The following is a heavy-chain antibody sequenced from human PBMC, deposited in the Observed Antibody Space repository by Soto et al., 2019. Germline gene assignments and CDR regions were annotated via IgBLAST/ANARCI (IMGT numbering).Heavy chain of an antibody. Sequence: QVQLQQWGAGLLKPSETLSLTCAVYGGSFSGYYWSWIRQPPGKGLEWIGEINHSGSTNYNPSLKSRVTISVDTSKNQSSLKLSSVTAADTAVYYCARGRNCSSTSCYVGWFDPWGQGTLVTVSS. D-gene: IGHD2-2*01. V-gene: IGHV4-34*01. CDR1: GGSFSGYY. CDR3: ARGRNCSSTSCYVGWFDP. CDR2: INHSGST. J-gene: IGHJ5*02.